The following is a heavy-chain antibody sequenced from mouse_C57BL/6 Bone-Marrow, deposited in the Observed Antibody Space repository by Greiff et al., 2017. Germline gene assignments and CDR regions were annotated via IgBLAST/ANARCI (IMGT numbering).Heavy chain of an antibody. J-gene: IGHJ1*03. Sequence: VQLQESGPELVKPGASVKLSCKASGYTFTSYDINWVKQRPGQGLEWIGWIYPRDGSTKYNEKFKGKATLTVDISSSTAYMELHSLTSEDSAVYFCARHPPLRNPYFDVWGTGTTVTVSS. V-gene: IGHV1-85*01. CDR2: IYPRDGST. CDR1: GYTFTSYD. CDR3: ARHPPLRNPYFDV.